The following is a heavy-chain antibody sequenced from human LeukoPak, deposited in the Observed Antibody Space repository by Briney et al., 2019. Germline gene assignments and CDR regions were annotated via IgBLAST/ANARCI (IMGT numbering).Heavy chain of an antibody. CDR3: ARGRYSNTWYVDI. CDR1: GYTFTNQD. CDR2: MNPTSGNT. V-gene: IGHV1-8*01. J-gene: IGHJ4*02. D-gene: IGHD2-2*01. Sequence: ASVKVSCKASGYTFTNQDINGVRQATGQGLEWMGWMNPTSGNTGSAQKFQGRLTMTRDTSVSTAYMELSSLRSEDTAVYYCARGRYSNTWYVDIWGQGTLVTVSS.